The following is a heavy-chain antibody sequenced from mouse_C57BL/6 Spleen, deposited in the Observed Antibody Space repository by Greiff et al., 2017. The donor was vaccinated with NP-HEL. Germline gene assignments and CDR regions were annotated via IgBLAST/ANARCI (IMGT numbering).Heavy chain of an antibody. CDR1: GYTFTSYW. V-gene: IGHV1-50*01. J-gene: IGHJ2*01. CDR3: ARSDNWDGEDY. CDR2: IDPSDSYT. Sequence: QVQLQQPGAELVKPGASVKLSCKASGYTFTSYWMQWVKQRPGQGLEWIGEIDPSDSYTNYNQKFKGKATLTVDTSSSTAYMQLSSLTSEDSAVYYCARSDNWDGEDYWGQGTTLTVSS. D-gene: IGHD4-1*01.